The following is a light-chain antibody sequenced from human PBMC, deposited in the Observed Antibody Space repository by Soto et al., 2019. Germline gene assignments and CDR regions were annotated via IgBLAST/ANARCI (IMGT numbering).Light chain of an antibody. CDR3: QHYNSYSEA. V-gene: IGKV1-5*03. Sequence: DIQMTQSPSSLSASVGDRVTITCRASQSISSFLNWYQQKQGKPPKLLIYKASTLKSGVPSRFSGSGSGTEFTLTISSLQPDDFATYYCQHYNSYSEAFGQGTKVDI. CDR1: QSISSF. CDR2: KAS. J-gene: IGKJ1*01.